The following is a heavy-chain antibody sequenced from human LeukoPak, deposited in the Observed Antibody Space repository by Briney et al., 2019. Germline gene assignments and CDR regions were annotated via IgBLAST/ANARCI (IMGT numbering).Heavy chain of an antibody. CDR2: ISDDGSNK. CDR3: ARVDDLDAFDI. Sequence: PGGSLRLSCAASGFTFSNFYISWIRQAPGKGLEWVAVISDDGSNKYYADSVKGRFTISRDNSKNTLYLQMNSLRAEDTAVYYCARVDDLDAFDIWGQGTMVTVSS. CDR1: GFTFSNFY. J-gene: IGHJ3*02. V-gene: IGHV3-30*03. D-gene: IGHD2-2*03.